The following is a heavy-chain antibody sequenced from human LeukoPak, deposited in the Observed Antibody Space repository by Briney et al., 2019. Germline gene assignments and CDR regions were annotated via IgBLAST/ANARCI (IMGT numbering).Heavy chain of an antibody. CDR2: ISAYNGNT. Sequence: ASVKVSSKASGYTFTSYGISWVRQAPGQGLEWMGWISAYNGNTNYAQKLQGRVTMTTDTSTSTAYMELRSLRSDDTAVYYCARVDDYGGNFHYWGQGTLVTVSS. V-gene: IGHV1-18*01. J-gene: IGHJ4*02. CDR1: GYTFTSYG. CDR3: ARVDDYGGNFHY. D-gene: IGHD4-23*01.